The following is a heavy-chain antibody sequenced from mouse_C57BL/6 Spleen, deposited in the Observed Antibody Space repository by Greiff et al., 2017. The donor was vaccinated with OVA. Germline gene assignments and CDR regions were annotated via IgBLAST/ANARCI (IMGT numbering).Heavy chain of an antibody. Sequence: QVQLQQPGAELVKPGASVKLSCKASGYTFTSYWMHWVKQRPGQGLEWIGMIHPNSGSTNYNEKFKSKATLTVDKSSSTAYMQLSSLTSEDSAVYYCAREEVITTVVDYWGQGTTLTVSS. CDR3: AREEVITTVVDY. CDR1: GYTFTSYW. CDR2: IHPNSGST. D-gene: IGHD1-1*01. V-gene: IGHV1-64*01. J-gene: IGHJ2*01.